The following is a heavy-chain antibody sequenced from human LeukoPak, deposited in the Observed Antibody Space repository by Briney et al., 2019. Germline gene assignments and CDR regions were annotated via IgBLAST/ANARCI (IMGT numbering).Heavy chain of an antibody. CDR3: ARQAHTDRWPPI. V-gene: IGHV3-49*04. CDR2: IRSKAYDETT. Sequence: GSLRLSCVGSGFTFGDYALSWVRQAPGKGLEWIGVIRSKAYDETTDYAASVKGRFTISRNDSENIAYLEMNSLKSDDTALYYCARQAHTDRWPPIWGRGTMVTVSS. D-gene: IGHD5-24*01. CDR1: GFTFGDYA. J-gene: IGHJ3*02.